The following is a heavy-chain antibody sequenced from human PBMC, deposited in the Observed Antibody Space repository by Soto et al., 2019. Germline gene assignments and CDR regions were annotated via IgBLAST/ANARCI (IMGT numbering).Heavy chain of an antibody. V-gene: IGHV3-30-3*01. CDR1: GFTFSSYA. CDR2: ISYDGSNK. D-gene: IGHD6-19*01. Sequence: GGSLRLSCAASGFTFSSYAMHWVRQAPGKGLEWVAVISYDGSNKYYADSVKGRFTISRDNSKNTLYLQMNSLRAEDTAVYYCARRPEQWLGTDNDAFDIWGQGTMVTVSS. J-gene: IGHJ3*02. CDR3: ARRPEQWLGTDNDAFDI.